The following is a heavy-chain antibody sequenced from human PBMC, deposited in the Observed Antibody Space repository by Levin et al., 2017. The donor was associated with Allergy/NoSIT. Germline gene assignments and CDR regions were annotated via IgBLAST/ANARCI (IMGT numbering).Heavy chain of an antibody. CDR3: ARDRVVPAGNDYYYYGMDG. V-gene: IGHV4-61*03. Sequence: SETLSLTCTVSGGSVSTGSYYWSWIRQPPGTALEWIGHIHYSGSTKYNPSLKSRVSISVDTSKNHLSLRLTSVTAADAAVYYCARDRVVPAGNDYYYYGMDGWGQGTTVTV. D-gene: IGHD2-2*01. CDR2: IHYSGST. J-gene: IGHJ6*02. CDR1: GGSVSTGSYY.